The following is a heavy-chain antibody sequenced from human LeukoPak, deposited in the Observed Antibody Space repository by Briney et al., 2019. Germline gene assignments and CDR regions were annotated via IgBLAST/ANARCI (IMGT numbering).Heavy chain of an antibody. D-gene: IGHD5-18*01. V-gene: IGHV3-15*01. CDR2: IKSKTDSGTT. J-gene: IGHJ4*02. Sequence: PGGSLRLSCAASGFTLSRYWMTWVRQAPGKGLEWVGHIKSKTDSGTTDYAAPVKGRFTISRDDSKNTLYLQMNSLKTEDTAVYYCTTGTWIQLWLADYWGQGTLVTVSS. CDR1: GFTLSRYW. CDR3: TTGTWIQLWLADY.